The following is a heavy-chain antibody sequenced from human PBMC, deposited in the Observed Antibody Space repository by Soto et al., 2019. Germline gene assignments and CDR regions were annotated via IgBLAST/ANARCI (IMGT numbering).Heavy chain of an antibody. V-gene: IGHV3-9*01. CDR1: GFTFDDYA. D-gene: IGHD2-15*01. J-gene: IGHJ6*03. Sequence: EVQLVESGGGLVQPGRSLRLSCAASGFTFDDYAMHWVRQAPGKGLEWVSGISWNSGSIGYADSVKGRFTISRDNAKNSLYLQMNSLRAEDTALYYCAKDRGYCSGGSCYSNYYYYMDVWGKGTTVTVSS. CDR2: ISWNSGSI. CDR3: AKDRGYCSGGSCYSNYYYYMDV.